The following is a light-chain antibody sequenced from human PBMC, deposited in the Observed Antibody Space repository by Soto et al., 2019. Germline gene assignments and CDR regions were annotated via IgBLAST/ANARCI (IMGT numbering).Light chain of an antibody. CDR2: GAS. CDR1: QSVGSY. CDR3: QQYDSSPRT. Sequence: IVLTQSPGTLSLSPGERATLSCRASQSVGSYLTWYQQKPGQAPRLLIYGASSRATGIPDRFSGSGSGTDFTLTITRLEPGDFAVYYCQQYDSSPRTFGQGTKVDIK. J-gene: IGKJ2*01. V-gene: IGKV3-20*01.